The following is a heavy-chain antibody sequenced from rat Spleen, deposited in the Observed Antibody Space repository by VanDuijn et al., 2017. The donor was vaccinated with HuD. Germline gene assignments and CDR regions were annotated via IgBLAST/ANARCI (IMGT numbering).Heavy chain of an antibody. CDR3: ARSDGTHYYLPFAD. CDR1: GHSITSSYR. V-gene: IGHV3-3*01. Sequence: EVHLQESGPGLVKPSQSLSLTCSVTGHSITSSYRWNWIRKFPGNKLEWMGYINSAGSTNYNPSLKSQISISRDTSKNQFFLQVDSVTTEDTATYYCARSDGTHYYLPFADWGQGTLVTVSS. CDR2: INSAGST. D-gene: IGHD1-1*01. J-gene: IGHJ3*01.